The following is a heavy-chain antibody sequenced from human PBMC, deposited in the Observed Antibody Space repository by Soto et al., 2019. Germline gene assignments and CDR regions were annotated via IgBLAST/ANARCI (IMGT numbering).Heavy chain of an antibody. D-gene: IGHD2-21*02. V-gene: IGHV3-30*18. J-gene: IGHJ5*02. CDR3: AKGGEHIVVVTAPAAYNWFDP. CDR1: GFSLSNLG. CDR2: ISYDGSDK. Sequence: GGSLILSCAASGFSLSNLGMHLVHQAADKGLEWVTFISYDGSDKYYADSVKGRFTISRDNSKNTLYLQMNSLRAEDTAVYYCAKGGEHIVVVTAPAAYNWFDPWGQGTLVTVSS.